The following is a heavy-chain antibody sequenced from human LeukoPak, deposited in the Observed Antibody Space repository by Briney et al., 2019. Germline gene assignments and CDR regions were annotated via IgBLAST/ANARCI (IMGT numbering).Heavy chain of an antibody. V-gene: IGHV1-46*01. D-gene: IGHD3-3*01. Sequence: ASVKVSCKASGYTFTSYYMHWVRQAPGQGLEWMGIINPSGGSTSYAQKFQGRVTITADESTSTAYMELSSLRSEDTAVYYCARGVRFLEWLSYYYYMDVWGKGTTVTVSS. CDR2: INPSGGST. J-gene: IGHJ6*03. CDR1: GYTFTSYY. CDR3: ARGVRFLEWLSYYYYMDV.